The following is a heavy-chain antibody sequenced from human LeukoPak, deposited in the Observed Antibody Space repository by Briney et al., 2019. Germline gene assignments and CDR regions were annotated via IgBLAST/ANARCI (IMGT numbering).Heavy chain of an antibody. J-gene: IGHJ4*02. CDR1: GGSISSSSYY. D-gene: IGHD6-19*01. V-gene: IGHV4-39*07. Sequence: SETLSLTCTVSGGSISSSSYYWGWIRQPPGKGLEWIGSIYYSGSTYYNPSLKSRVTISVDTSKNQFSLKLSSVTAADTAVYYCARRVGPVAVAGTVDYYFDYWGQGTLVTVSS. CDR2: IYYSGST. CDR3: ARRVGPVAVAGTVDYYFDY.